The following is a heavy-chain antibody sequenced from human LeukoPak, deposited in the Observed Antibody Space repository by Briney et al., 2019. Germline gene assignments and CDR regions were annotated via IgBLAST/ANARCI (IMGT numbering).Heavy chain of an antibody. D-gene: IGHD1-1*01. J-gene: IGHJ6*03. CDR1: GYTFTGYY. CDR3: ARDEQLDGAHYYYNYMDV. Sequence: ASVKVSCTASGYTFTGYYMHWVRQAPGQGLEWMGWINPDSGGTNYAQMIQGRVTMTTDTSISTAYMELSRLRSDDTTVYYCARDEQLDGAHYYYNYMDVWGKGTTVTVSS. CDR2: INPDSGGT. V-gene: IGHV1-2*02.